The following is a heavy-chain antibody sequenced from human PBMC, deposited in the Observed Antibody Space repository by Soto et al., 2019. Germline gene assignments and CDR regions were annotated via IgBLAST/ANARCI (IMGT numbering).Heavy chain of an antibody. D-gene: IGHD6-13*01. J-gene: IGHJ4*02. Sequence: GGSLRLSCAASGFTFSSYAMHWVRQATGEGLAWVAVISYDGSNKYYADSVKGRFTISRDNSKNTLYLQMNRLRAEDTAVYYCARDERAAGTVDYSGQGTLVTVS. CDR2: ISYDGSNK. CDR1: GFTFSSYA. CDR3: ARDERAAGTVDY. V-gene: IGHV3-30-3*01.